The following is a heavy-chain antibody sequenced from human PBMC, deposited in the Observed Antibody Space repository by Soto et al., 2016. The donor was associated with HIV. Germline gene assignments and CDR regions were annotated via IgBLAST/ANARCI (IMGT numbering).Heavy chain of an antibody. CDR3: ARAETYSSSYQD. J-gene: IGHJ4*02. Sequence: EVQLVESGEAWSSLGSPWRLSCTGSEFTFRTYSMNWVRQAPGKGLEWVSSISRSSTYIYYADSVKGRFTISRDNAKNLLYLQMNSLRAEDTAVYYCARAETYSSSYQDWGQGTLVTVSS. CDR2: ISRSSTYI. CDR1: EFTFRTYS. D-gene: IGHD6-13*01. V-gene: IGHV3-21*01.